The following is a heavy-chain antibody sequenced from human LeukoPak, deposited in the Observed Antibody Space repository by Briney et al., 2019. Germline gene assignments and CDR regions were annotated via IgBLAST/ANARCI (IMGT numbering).Heavy chain of an antibody. Sequence: GGSLRLYCAASGFTFSSYAMSWVRQAPGKGLEWVSAISGSGGSTYYADSVKGRFTISRDNSKNTLYLQMSSLRAEDTAVYYCAKVPSTLWGKYYFDYWGQGTLVTVSS. V-gene: IGHV3-23*01. CDR1: GFTFSSYA. J-gene: IGHJ4*02. D-gene: IGHD3-16*01. CDR3: AKVPSTLWGKYYFDY. CDR2: ISGSGGST.